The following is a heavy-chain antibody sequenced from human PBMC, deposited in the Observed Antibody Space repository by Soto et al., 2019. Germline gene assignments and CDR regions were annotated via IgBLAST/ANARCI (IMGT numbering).Heavy chain of an antibody. Sequence: RGSLRLSCAASGFTFISYSMNFFRHSPGKGLEWVSYISSSSSTIYYADSVKGRFTISRDNAKNSLYLQMNSLRDEDTAVYYCARPGVGATFAFDIWGQGTVVTVSS. J-gene: IGHJ3*02. D-gene: IGHD1-26*01. CDR1: GFTFISYS. CDR3: ARPGVGATFAFDI. V-gene: IGHV3-48*02. CDR2: ISSSSSTI.